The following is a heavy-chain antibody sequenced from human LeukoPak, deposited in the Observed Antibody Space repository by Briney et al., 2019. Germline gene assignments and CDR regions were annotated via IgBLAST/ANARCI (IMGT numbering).Heavy chain of an antibody. J-gene: IGHJ3*02. D-gene: IGHD2-2*01. CDR2: IKQDGSEK. Sequence: PGGSLRLSCAASGFTFSSHWMNWVRQAPGKGLEWVANIKQDGSEKYYVDSVKGRFTISRDNAKNSLCLQMNSLRAEDTAVYYCARDAVVVPAAYDAFDIWGQGTMVTVSS. CDR1: GFTFSSHW. V-gene: IGHV3-7*01. CDR3: ARDAVVVPAAYDAFDI.